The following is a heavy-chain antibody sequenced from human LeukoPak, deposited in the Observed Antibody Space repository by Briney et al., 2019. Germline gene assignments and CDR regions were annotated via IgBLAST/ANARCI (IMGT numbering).Heavy chain of an antibody. J-gene: IGHJ6*03. V-gene: IGHV4-39*07. CDR1: GGSISSSSYY. CDR2: IYHSGST. CDR3: ARLGSTSYYYYYTDV. D-gene: IGHD5/OR15-5a*01. Sequence: SETLSLTCTVSGGSISSSSYYWGWIRQPPGKGLEWIGSIYHSGSTYYNPSLKSRVTISVDTPKNQFSLKLSSVTAADTAVYYCARLGSTSYYYYYTDVWGKGTTVTVSS.